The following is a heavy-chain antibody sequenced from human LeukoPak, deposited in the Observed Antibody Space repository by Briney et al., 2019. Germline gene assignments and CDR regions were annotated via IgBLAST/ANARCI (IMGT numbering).Heavy chain of an antibody. V-gene: IGHV4-34*01. D-gene: IGHD3-10*01. CDR3: ARCITMVRGVIGPGNYYTDV. J-gene: IGHJ6*03. Sequence: SSETLSLTCAVYGGSFSGYYWSWIRQPPGKGLEWIGEINHSGSTNYNPSLKSRVTISVDTSKNQFSLKLSSVTAADTAVYYCARCITMVRGVIGPGNYYTDVWGKGTTVTVSS. CDR2: INHSGST. CDR1: GGSFSGYY.